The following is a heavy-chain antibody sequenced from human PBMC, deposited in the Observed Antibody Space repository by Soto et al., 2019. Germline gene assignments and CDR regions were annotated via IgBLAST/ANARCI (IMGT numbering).Heavy chain of an antibody. J-gene: IGHJ6*02. CDR1: GFTLRSFF. V-gene: IGHV3-30-3*01. CDR2: ISYDGSNK. Sequence: GPPKLSCAASGFTLRSFFMHWVRPAPGKGLEWVAVISYDGSNKYYADSVKGRFTISRDNSKNTLYLQMNSLRAEDTAVYYCARDHRGITIFGVVTRNYYYYGMDVWGQGTTVTVSS. D-gene: IGHD3-3*01. CDR3: ARDHRGITIFGVVTRNYYYYGMDV.